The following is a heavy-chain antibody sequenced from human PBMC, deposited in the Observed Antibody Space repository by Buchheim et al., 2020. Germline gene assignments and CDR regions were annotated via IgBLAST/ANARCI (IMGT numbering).Heavy chain of an antibody. Sequence: EVQLVESGGGLVKPGGSLRLSCVGSGFTLSTYNMNWVRQAPGKGLEWVSSISSTFNSISYADSVKGRFTISRDNAKNSLYLEMNSLRAEETSVYYCARDYMISHHYYGMDVWGKGTT. D-gene: IGHD3/OR15-3a*01. CDR1: GFTLSTYN. J-gene: IGHJ6*04. V-gene: IGHV3-21*01. CDR3: ARDYMISHHYYGMDV. CDR2: ISSTFNSI.